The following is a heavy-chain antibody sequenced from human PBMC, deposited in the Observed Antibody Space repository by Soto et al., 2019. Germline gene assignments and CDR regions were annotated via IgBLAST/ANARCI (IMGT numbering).Heavy chain of an antibody. CDR1: GFIFRNFG. D-gene: IGHD1-26*01. Sequence: QAQLVESGGGVVQPGRSLRLSCAASGFIFRNFGMHWVRRAPDKGLEWVSTISGDGNDKYYPDSMKGRFTISRDNFNNTLYLQLNSLRPEDTAVYHCVQGASTAHQPLDSWGQGVLVTVSS. J-gene: IGHJ4*02. CDR2: ISGDGNDK. CDR3: VQGASTAHQPLDS. V-gene: IGHV3-30*03.